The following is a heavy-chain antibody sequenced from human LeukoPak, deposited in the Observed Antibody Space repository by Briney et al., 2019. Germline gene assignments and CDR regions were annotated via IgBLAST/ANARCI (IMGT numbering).Heavy chain of an antibody. D-gene: IGHD1-14*01. CDR2: IYYSETT. CDR1: GGSISNYF. J-gene: IGHJ6*03. CDR3: ARFPGGAEYRHYYYMDV. Sequence: PSETLSLTCTVSGGSISNYFWSWMRQPPGGGLEYMGYIYYSETTNYNPSFKSRVTVSVDTSKNQFSLKLSSVTAADTAVYYCARFPGGAEYRHYYYMDVWGKGTTVTVSS. V-gene: IGHV4-59*01.